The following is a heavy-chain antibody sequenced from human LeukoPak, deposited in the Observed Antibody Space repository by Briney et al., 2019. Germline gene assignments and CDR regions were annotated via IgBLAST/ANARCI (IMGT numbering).Heavy chain of an antibody. J-gene: IGHJ5*02. CDR2: IRNKANNYAT. V-gene: IGHV3-73*01. Sequence: GGSLRLSCAASGFTFSGSAMHWVRQASGKGLEWVGRIRNKANNYATAYATSVKGRFTISRDDSRNTAYLQMDSLKTEDTAVYYCTSGIRYFSWGQGTLVTVSS. CDR1: GFTFSGSA. D-gene: IGHD3-9*01. CDR3: TSGIRYFS.